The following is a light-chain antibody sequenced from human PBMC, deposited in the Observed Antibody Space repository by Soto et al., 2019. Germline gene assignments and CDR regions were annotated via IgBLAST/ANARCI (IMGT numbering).Light chain of an antibody. J-gene: IGKJ4*01. Sequence: IQVTQSPSSLSASVGDRVTITCRASQNINTYLNWYRQKSGKAPELLIFLASTLQTGVPSRFSGSGSGTNFSLTISGLQPDDFATYYCQQSFSNMVTFGGGTKCRS. V-gene: IGKV1-39*01. CDR1: QNINTY. CDR3: QQSFSNMVT. CDR2: LAS.